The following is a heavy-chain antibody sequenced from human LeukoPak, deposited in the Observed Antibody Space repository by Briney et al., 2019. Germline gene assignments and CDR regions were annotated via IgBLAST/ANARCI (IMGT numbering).Heavy chain of an antibody. V-gene: IGHV3-23*01. CDR3: ARSYYDFWSGYLDY. D-gene: IGHD3-3*01. Sequence: GGSLRLSCATSGFTFSSYAMSWVRQAPGKGLEWVSAFSGSGGSTYYADSVKARFTISRDNSKNTLYLQMNTLRAEDTAVYYCARSYYDFWSGYLDYWGQGTLVTVSS. CDR2: FSGSGGST. J-gene: IGHJ4*02. CDR1: GFTFSSYA.